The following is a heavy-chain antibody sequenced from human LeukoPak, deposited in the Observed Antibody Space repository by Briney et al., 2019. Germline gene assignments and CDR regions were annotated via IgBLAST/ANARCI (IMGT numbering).Heavy chain of an antibody. V-gene: IGHV3-30-3*01. J-gene: IGHJ4*02. D-gene: IGHD6-13*01. CDR2: ISYDGSNK. CDR1: GFTFSSYA. Sequence: GGSLRLSCAASGFTFSSYAMHWVRQAPGKGLEWVAVISYDGSNKYYADSVKGRFTISRDNSKNTLYLQMNSLRAEDTAVYYCARPTWPGYSSSWFDYWGQGTLVTVSS. CDR3: ARPTWPGYSSSWFDY.